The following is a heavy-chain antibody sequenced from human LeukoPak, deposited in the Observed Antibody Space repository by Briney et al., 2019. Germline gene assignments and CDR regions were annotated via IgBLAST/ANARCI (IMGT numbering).Heavy chain of an antibody. CDR1: GFTFSSYA. Sequence: GGSLRLSCAASGFTFSSYAMSWVRQAPGKGLEWVSVISGSLSDTYYADSVRGRFTISRDNSKNSLYLQMNRLRAEDAAVYYCAKLIIPLGGRYFDYWGQGTLVTVSS. J-gene: IGHJ4*02. D-gene: IGHD6-19*01. V-gene: IGHV3-23*01. CDR3: AKLIIPLGGRYFDY. CDR2: ISGSLSDT.